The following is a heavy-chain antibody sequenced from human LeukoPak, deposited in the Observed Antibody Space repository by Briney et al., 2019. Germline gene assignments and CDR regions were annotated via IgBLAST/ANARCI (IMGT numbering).Heavy chain of an antibody. D-gene: IGHD2-8*02. Sequence: GGSLRLSCAASGFTFGTYWMHWVRQAPGKGLVWVSRINTDGTGTNYADSVKGRFTVSRDNAKNTLSLQMNSLRAEDTAVYYCVCTGIGHWGQGTLVTVSP. CDR3: VCTGIGH. CDR1: GFTFGTYW. V-gene: IGHV3-74*01. CDR2: INTDGTGT. J-gene: IGHJ4*02.